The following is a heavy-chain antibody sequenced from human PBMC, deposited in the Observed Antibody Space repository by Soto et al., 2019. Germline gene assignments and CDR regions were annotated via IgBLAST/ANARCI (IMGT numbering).Heavy chain of an antibody. CDR3: ARDSGLELPFDY. V-gene: IGHV1-69*13. D-gene: IGHD1-7*01. CDR1: GGTFSSYA. J-gene: IGHJ4*02. CDR2: IIPIFGTA. Sequence: EASVKVSYKASGGTFSSYAISWVRQAPGQGLEWMGGIIPIFGTANYAQKFQGRVTITADESTSTAYMELSSLRSEDTAVYYCARDSGLELPFDYWGQGTLVTVS.